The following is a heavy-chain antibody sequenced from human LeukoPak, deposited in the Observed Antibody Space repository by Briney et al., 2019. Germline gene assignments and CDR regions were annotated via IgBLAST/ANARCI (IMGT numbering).Heavy chain of an antibody. CDR3: ARATGKDILTGRKLDY. CDR1: GYTFTSYD. J-gene: IGHJ4*02. Sequence: ASVKVSCKASGYTFTSYDINWVRQATGQGLEWMGWMNPNSGNTGYAQKFQGRVAMTRNTSISTAYMELSSLRSEDTAVYYCARATGKDILTGRKLDYWGQGTLVSVSS. D-gene: IGHD3-9*01. V-gene: IGHV1-8*01. CDR2: MNPNSGNT.